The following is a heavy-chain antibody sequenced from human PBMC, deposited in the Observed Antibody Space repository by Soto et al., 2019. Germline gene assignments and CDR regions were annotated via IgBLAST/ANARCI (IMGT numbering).Heavy chain of an antibody. J-gene: IGHJ4*02. CDR3: ARASSYDILTGYSYYFDY. Sequence: ASVKVSCKASGYTFTSYAMHWVRQAPGQRLEWMGWINAGNGNTKYSQKFQGRVTMTRDTSTSTAYMELSSLRSEDTAVYYCARASSYDILTGYSYYFDYWGQGTLVTVSS. V-gene: IGHV1-3*01. CDR2: INAGNGNT. CDR1: GYTFTSYA. D-gene: IGHD3-9*01.